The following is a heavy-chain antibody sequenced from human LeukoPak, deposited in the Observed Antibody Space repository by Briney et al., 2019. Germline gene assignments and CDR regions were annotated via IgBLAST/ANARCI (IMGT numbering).Heavy chain of an antibody. Sequence: SETLSLTCAVYGGSFTTYYGTWIRQPPGKGLEWIGEINLRGTTNYNPSLKSRVTISLDTSKNQFSLKLSSVTAADTAVYYCARLLRVGYCSTTTCNWFDPWGQGTLVTVSS. CDR1: GGSFTTYY. CDR3: ARLLRVGYCSTTTCNWFDP. D-gene: IGHD2-2*03. CDR2: INLRGTT. J-gene: IGHJ5*02. V-gene: IGHV4-34*01.